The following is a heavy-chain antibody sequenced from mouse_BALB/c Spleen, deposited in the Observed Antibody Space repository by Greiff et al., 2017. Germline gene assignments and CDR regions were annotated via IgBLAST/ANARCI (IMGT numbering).Heavy chain of an antibody. CDR2: IRNKANGYTT. CDR3: ARDPYRAGYFDV. J-gene: IGHJ1*01. V-gene: IGHV7-3*02. Sequence: EVMLVESGGGLVQPGGSLRLSCATSGFTFTDYYMSWVRQPPGKALEWLGFIRNKANGYTTEYSASVKGRFTISRDNSQSILYLQMNTLRAEDSATYYCARDPYRAGYFDVWGAGTTVTVSS. CDR1: GFTFTDYY.